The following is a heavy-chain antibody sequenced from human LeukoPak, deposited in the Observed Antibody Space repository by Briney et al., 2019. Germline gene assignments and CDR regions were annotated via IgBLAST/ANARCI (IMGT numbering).Heavy chain of an antibody. CDR2: ISDRGGNT. CDR1: GFTFSSYA. V-gene: IGHV3-23*01. Sequence: GGSLRLSCAASGFTFSSYAMSWVRQAPGEGLEWVSTISDRGGNTYYADSVKGRFTISRDNSKNTLYLQMNSLRAGDTAVYYCAKGYYDFWSGYVDYWGQGTLVTVSS. D-gene: IGHD3-3*01. CDR3: AKGYYDFWSGYVDY. J-gene: IGHJ4*02.